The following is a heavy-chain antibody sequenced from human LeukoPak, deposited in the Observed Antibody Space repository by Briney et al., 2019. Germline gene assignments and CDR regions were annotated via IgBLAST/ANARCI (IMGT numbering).Heavy chain of an antibody. CDR3: VRDGLGTLHYDC. Sequence: VGALRVSCAAPGFTFSSHWMNWGCHVLGEGLGWVSHIYPDGSSTSYADSVKGRFTISRENAKDTLYLKMNSLRAEDTAVYYCVRDGLGTLHYDCWGQGTLVTVSS. D-gene: IGHD3/OR15-3a*01. V-gene: IGHV3-74*01. CDR2: IYPDGSST. CDR1: GFTFSSHW. J-gene: IGHJ4*02.